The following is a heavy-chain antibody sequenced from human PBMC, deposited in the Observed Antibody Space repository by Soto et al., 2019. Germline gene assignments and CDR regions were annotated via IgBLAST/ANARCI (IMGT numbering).Heavy chain of an antibody. D-gene: IGHD1-1*01. CDR1: GFTFSSYG. Sequence: VGSLRLSCAASGFTFSSYGMHWVRQAPGKGLEWVAVISYDGSNKYYADSVKGRFTISRDNSKNTLYLQMNSLRAEDTAVYYCAKGMDERVYYFDYWGQGTLVTVSS. J-gene: IGHJ4*02. V-gene: IGHV3-30*18. CDR2: ISYDGSNK. CDR3: AKGMDERVYYFDY.